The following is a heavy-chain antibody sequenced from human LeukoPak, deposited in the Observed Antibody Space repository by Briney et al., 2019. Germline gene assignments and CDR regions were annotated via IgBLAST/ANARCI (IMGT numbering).Heavy chain of an antibody. CDR1: GGSIRSYY. CDR2: IYYSGST. J-gene: IGHJ4*02. V-gene: IGHV4-59*12. CDR3: ARDGYAEPIFDY. Sequence: SETLSLTYTVSGGSIRSYYWSWIRQPPGKGLEWIGYIYYSGSTNYNPSLKSRVTISVDTSKNQFSLKLSSVTAADTAVYYCARDGYAEPIFDYWGQGTLVTVSS. D-gene: IGHD5-18*01.